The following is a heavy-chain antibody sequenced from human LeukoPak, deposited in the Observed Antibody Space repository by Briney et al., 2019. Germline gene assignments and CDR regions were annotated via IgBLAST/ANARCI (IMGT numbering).Heavy chain of an antibody. D-gene: IGHD6-6*01. CDR2: VDPEDGET. CDR3: ARGQVAAPIYYYMDV. CDR1: GYTFTDYY. V-gene: IGHV1-69-2*01. Sequence: ASVKVSCKVSGYTFTDYYMHWVQQAPGKGLEWMGLVDPEDGETIYAEKFQGRVTITADTSTDTAYMELSSLRSEDTAVYYCARGQVAAPIYYYMDVWGKGTTVTVSS. J-gene: IGHJ6*03.